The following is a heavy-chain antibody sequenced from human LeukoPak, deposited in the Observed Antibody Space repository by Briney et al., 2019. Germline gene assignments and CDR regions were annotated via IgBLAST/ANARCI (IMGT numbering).Heavy chain of an antibody. CDR3: ARPRTTGTSYDAFDI. V-gene: IGHV5-51*01. Sequence: GESLKISCKGSGYSFTSYWIGWVRQMPGKGLEWMGIIYPGDSDTKYSPSFQGQVTISADKSISTACLQWSSLKASDTAMYYCARPRTTGTSYDAFDIWGQGTMVTVSS. CDR2: IYPGDSDT. CDR1: GYSFTSYW. D-gene: IGHD1-1*01. J-gene: IGHJ3*02.